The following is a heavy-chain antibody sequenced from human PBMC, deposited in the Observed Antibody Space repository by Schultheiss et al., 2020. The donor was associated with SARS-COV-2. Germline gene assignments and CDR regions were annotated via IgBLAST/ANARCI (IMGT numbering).Heavy chain of an antibody. CDR1: GFTFSSYA. CDR3: AKRGPCGADCPYYYYGMDV. CDR2: ISSGGGST. V-gene: IGHV3-23*01. D-gene: IGHD2-21*01. J-gene: IGHJ6*02. Sequence: GGSLRLSCAASGFTFSSYAMTWVRQAPGKGLEWVSAISSGGGSTYYADSVKGRFTISRDNSKNTLYLQMNSLRAEDTAVYYCAKRGPCGADCPYYYYGMDVWGQGTTVTVSS.